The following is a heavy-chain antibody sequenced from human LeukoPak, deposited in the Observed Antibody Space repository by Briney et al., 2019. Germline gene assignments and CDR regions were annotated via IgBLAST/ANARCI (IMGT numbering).Heavy chain of an antibody. CDR2: ISAYNGNT. Sequence: ASVKVSCKASGYTFTSYGISWVRQAPGQGLEWMGWISAYNGNTNYAQKLQGRVTMTRDTSISTAYMELSRLRSDDTAVYYCARDLYQLLLYYYYGMDVWGQGTTVTVSS. D-gene: IGHD2-2*01. V-gene: IGHV1-18*01. J-gene: IGHJ6*02. CDR3: ARDLYQLLLYYYYGMDV. CDR1: GYTFTSYG.